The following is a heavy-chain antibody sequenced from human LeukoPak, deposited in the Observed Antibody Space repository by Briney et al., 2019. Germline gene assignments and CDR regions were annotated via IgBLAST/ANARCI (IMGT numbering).Heavy chain of an antibody. CDR2: VSYDGSNK. D-gene: IGHD6-13*01. V-gene: IGHV3-30*03. J-gene: IGHJ4*02. CDR3: AISSSSDY. Sequence: TGRSLRLSCAASGFTFSSSGMHWVRQGPGKGLEWVAVVSYDGSNKYYADSVKGRFIISRDNSKNTLYLQMNSLRAEDTAVYYCAISSSSDYWGQGTLVTVSS. CDR1: GFTFSSSG.